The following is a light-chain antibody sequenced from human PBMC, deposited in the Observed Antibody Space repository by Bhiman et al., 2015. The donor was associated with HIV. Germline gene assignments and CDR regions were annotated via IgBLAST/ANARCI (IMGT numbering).Light chain of an antibody. CDR3: QAWDSSTAV. CDR1: KLGDKY. V-gene: IGLV3-1*01. Sequence: SYELTQPPSVSVSPGQTATITCSGEKLGDKYTSWYQQKPGQSPVVVIYQDTKRPSGIPERFSGSNSGNRATLTISGTQALDEADYYCQAWDSSTAVFGTGTKVTVL. J-gene: IGLJ1*01. CDR2: QDT.